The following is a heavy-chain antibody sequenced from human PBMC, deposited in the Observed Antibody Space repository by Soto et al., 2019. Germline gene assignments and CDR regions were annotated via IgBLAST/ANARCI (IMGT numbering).Heavy chain of an antibody. J-gene: IGHJ3*02. Sequence: QVHLVQSGAEVKKPGSSVKVSCTAPGGTFINHAINWVRQAPGQGLEWLGRIIAIFTTTNYAQKFQGRVTMTADESTITAYSELSSLKHDDTAVYYCARDLAADCTFREAVFDIWGQGTLVTVSS. V-gene: IGHV1-69*12. CDR3: ARDLAADCTFREAVFDI. D-gene: IGHD6-13*01. CDR1: GGTFINHA. CDR2: IIAIFTTT.